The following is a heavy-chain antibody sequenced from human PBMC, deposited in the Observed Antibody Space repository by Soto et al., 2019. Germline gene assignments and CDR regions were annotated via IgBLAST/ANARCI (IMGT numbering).Heavy chain of an antibody. CDR3: ARAVGFCGVSSCSTGYYFDS. D-gene: IGHD2-2*01. V-gene: IGHV3-21*01. Sequence: LRLSCAASVFTFSSYAMSWVRHAPGKGLEWVSSISSAGGHINYADSVKGRFIISRDNAKNSLYLQMNSLRAEDTAMYFCARAVGFCGVSSCSTGYYFDSWGQGTLVTVSS. CDR1: VFTFSSYA. J-gene: IGHJ4*02. CDR2: ISSAGGHI.